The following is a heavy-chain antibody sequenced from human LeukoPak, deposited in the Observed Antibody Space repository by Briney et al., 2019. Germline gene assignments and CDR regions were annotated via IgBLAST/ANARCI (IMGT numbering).Heavy chain of an antibody. D-gene: IGHD3-22*01. J-gene: IGHJ4*02. CDR1: GGSFSGYY. CDR3: AREYYYDSSGYYY. V-gene: IGHV4-34*01. Sequence: SETLSLTCAVYGGSFSGYYWSWIRQPPGKGLEWIGEINHSGSTNYNPSLKSRVTISVDTFKNQFSLKLSSVTAADTAVYYCAREYYYDSSGYYYWGQGTLVTVSS. CDR2: INHSGST.